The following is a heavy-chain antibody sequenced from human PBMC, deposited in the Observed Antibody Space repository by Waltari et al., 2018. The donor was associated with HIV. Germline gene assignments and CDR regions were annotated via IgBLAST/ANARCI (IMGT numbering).Heavy chain of an antibody. Sequence: QVQLRQSGPGLVKPSQTLSLSCAISGDSVSSNNAAWIWIRQSPSRGLEWLGRIYYRSRWYTEYSVSMKSRISINVATARNQFSLHVISVTPEDAAVYYCARDVFSGSQVSYDYYYGMDVWGQGTTVTVSS. CDR3: ARDVFSGSQVSYDYYYGMDV. J-gene: IGHJ6*02. CDR2: IYYRSRWYT. D-gene: IGHD3-10*01. CDR1: GDSVSSNNAA. V-gene: IGHV6-1*01.